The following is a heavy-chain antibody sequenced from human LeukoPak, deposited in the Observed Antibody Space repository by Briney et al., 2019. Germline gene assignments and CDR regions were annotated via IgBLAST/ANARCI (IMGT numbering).Heavy chain of an antibody. Sequence: SVKVSCKACGGTFSFYAINWVRQATGQGRDGMGRILPIPGMANYAQKSQGRVTITADSSTSTAYMEVSSLRSEDTAVYYCATAVVVARGLMAYFDYWGQGTLVTVSS. J-gene: IGHJ4*02. CDR2: ILPIPGMA. CDR3: ATAVVVARGLMAYFDY. CDR1: GGTFSFYA. D-gene: IGHD3-10*01. V-gene: IGHV1-69*04.